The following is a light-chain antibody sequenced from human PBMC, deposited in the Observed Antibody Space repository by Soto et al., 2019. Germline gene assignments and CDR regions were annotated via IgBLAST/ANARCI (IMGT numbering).Light chain of an antibody. Sequence: QSALTQPRSVSGSPGQSGAISCTGTSSDVGGYNYVSWYQQHPGKAPKLIIYDVTKRPSGVPDRFSGSSSGNTASLTISGLQAEDEADYFCCSYAGSYSYVFGTGTKVTVL. CDR1: SSDVGGYNY. J-gene: IGLJ1*01. CDR2: DVT. CDR3: CSYAGSYSYV. V-gene: IGLV2-11*01.